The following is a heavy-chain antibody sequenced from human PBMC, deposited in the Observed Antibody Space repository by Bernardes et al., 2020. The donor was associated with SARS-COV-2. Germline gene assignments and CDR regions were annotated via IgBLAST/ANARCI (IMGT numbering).Heavy chain of an antibody. CDR3: EAYDFFSGTAAFNI. J-gene: IGHJ3*02. CDR1: GFTLSNYD. V-gene: IGHV3-48*01. CDR2: IGWSSSAV. Sequence: GGSLRLSCTASGFTLSNYDIFWVRQAPGKGLEWISFIGWSSSAVSYADSLKGRFTISRDNARNSLHLQMNSLRVDDTAMYYCEAYDFFSGTAAFNIWGQGTMVTVSS. D-gene: IGHD3-3*01.